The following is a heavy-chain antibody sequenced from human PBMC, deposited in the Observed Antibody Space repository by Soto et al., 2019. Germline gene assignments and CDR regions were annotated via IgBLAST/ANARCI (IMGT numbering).Heavy chain of an antibody. J-gene: IGHJ4*02. V-gene: IGHV1-2*02. D-gene: IGHD3-10*01. CDR1: GYAFTGYY. CDR2: INPNSGGT. Sequence: SVKVSCNASGYAFTGYYMHWVRQAPGQGLEWMGWINPNSGGTNYEQKFQGRVKMTRETSIRTAYMELRILISDDTAVYYCARDLDGSGHYYTDDWGQGTIVT. CDR3: ARDLDGSGHYYTDD.